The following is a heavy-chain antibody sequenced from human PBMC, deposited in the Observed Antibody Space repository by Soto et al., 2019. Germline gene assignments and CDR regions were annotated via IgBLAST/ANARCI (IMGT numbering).Heavy chain of an antibody. CDR3: ARDNCSGGSCYSPADY. CDR2: IIPILGIA. D-gene: IGHD2-15*01. V-gene: IGHV1-69*08. J-gene: IGHJ4*02. Sequence: QVPLVQSGAEVKKPGSSVKVSCKASGGTFSSYTISWVRQAPGQGLEWMGRIIPILGIANYAQKFQGRVTITADKSTSTAYMELSSLRSEDTAVYYCARDNCSGGSCYSPADYWGQGTLVTVSS. CDR1: GGTFSSYT.